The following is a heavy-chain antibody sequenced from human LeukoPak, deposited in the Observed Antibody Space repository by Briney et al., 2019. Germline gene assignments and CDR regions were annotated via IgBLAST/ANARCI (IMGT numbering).Heavy chain of an antibody. J-gene: IGHJ6*02. D-gene: IGHD6-19*01. CDR2: INWNGGST. V-gene: IGHV3-20*01. CDR1: GFTFDDYG. CDR3: ARDPSDSGGWTILYYYYYGMDV. Sequence: GGSLRLFCAASGFTFDDYGMSWVRQAPGKGLEWVSGINWNGGSTGYADSVKGRFTISRDNAKNSLYLQMNSLRAEDTALYHCARDPSDSGGWTILYYYYYGMDVWGQGTTVTVSS.